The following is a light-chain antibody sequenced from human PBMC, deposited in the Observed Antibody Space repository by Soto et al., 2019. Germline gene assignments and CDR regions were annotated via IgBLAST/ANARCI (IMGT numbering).Light chain of an antibody. CDR1: QSVSSN. J-gene: IGKJ1*01. V-gene: IGKV3-15*01. CDR2: GAS. Sequence: SVMTQSPATLSVSPGERATLSCRASQSVSSNLAWYQQKPGQAPRLLIYGASTRATGIPARFSGSRSGTEFTLTISSLQSEDFAVYYCQYYNNWPRTFGQGTKVEIK. CDR3: QYYNNWPRT.